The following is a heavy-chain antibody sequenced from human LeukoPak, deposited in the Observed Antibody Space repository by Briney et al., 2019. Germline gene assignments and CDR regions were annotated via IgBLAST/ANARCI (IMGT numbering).Heavy chain of an antibody. J-gene: IGHJ4*02. CDR1: GFTFSTYW. CDR3: ARDYAGSPDY. D-gene: IGHD3-10*01. V-gene: IGHV3-74*03. CDR2: INGDGSTT. Sequence: PGGSLRLSCTASGFTFSTYWINWVRQSPGKGLVWAALINGDGSTTTHADSVKGRFTISRDNAKSTAYLQMNSLRDEDTAVYFCARDYAGSPDYWGQGTLVTVSA.